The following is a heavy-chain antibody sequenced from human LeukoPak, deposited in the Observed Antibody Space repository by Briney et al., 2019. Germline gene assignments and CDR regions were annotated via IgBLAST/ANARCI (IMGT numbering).Heavy chain of an antibody. J-gene: IGHJ4*02. CDR2: IYYSGGT. CDR1: GGSPSGYY. CDR3: ARHEGGYYDSSGYYTY. Sequence: SETLSLTCAVYGGSPSGYYWSSIREPPGKGLERIGYIYYSGGTNYNPSLTSRVTISVDTSKNQFSLKLSSVTAADTAVYYCARHEGGYYDSSGYYTYWGQGPLVTVSS. D-gene: IGHD3-22*01. V-gene: IGHV4-59*08.